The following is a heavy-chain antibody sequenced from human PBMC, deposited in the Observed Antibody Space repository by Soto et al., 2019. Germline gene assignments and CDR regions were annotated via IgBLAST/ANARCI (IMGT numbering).Heavy chain of an antibody. V-gene: IGHV4-61*01. Sequence: SETLSLTCTVSGGSVSSGSYEWSWVRQPPGKGLEGIGYICYSGSTNSSPALKSRVTISLDPPKNQSSLKLSSVTAADTAVYSCARENIWGQGTMVTVSS. J-gene: IGHJ3*02. CDR1: GGSVSSGSYE. CDR2: ICYSGST. CDR3: ARENI.